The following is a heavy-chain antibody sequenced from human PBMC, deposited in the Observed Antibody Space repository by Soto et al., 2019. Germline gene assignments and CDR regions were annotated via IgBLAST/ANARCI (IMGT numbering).Heavy chain of an antibody. J-gene: IGHJ4*02. Sequence: PGGSLRLSCAASGFTFSSYSMNWVRQAPGKGLEWVSYISSSSTIYYADSVKGRFTISRDNAKNSLYLQMNSLRDEDTAVYYCASILGSSWYGSTSDYWGQGTLVTVSS. CDR3: ASILGSSWYGSTSDY. V-gene: IGHV3-48*02. CDR2: ISSSSTI. CDR1: GFTFSSYS. D-gene: IGHD6-13*01.